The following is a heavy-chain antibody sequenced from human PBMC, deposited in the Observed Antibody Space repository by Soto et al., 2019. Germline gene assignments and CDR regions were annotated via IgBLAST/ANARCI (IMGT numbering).Heavy chain of an antibody. V-gene: IGHV4-39*01. J-gene: IGHJ4*02. CDR2: FYYSEST. Sequence: QLQLQESGPELVKPSETLSLTCTVSGGSITSNSYYWGWIRQPPGKGLEWIGSFYYSESTYFNPSLKSRVTISVDTSKNQFSLKLSAVTAADTAVYYCARRSTVTYDYWGQGILVTVFS. CDR3: ARRSTVTYDY. D-gene: IGHD4-17*01. CDR1: GGSITSNSYY.